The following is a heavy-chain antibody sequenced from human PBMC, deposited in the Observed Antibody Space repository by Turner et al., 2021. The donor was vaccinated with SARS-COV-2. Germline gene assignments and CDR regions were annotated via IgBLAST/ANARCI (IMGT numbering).Heavy chain of an antibody. CDR1: GLTFRNYA. Sequence: AASGLTFRNYAMVWVRQAPGKGLEWVSAIGADPTYTHYADSGGGRFTIARDNPQDPLYLQMNSLSAGDTSVYYCAKDYMKYWDRRGYYSPFVNWGQGTLVTVSS. CDR2: IGADPTYT. V-gene: IGHV3-23*01. J-gene: IGHJ4*02. CDR3: AKDYMKYWDRRGYYSPFVN. D-gene: IGHD3-22*01.